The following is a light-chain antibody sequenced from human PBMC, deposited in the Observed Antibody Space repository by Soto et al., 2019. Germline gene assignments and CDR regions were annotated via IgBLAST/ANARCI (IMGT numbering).Light chain of an antibody. CDR2: LNGDGSH. V-gene: IGLV4-69*01. CDR1: SGHSNYA. J-gene: IGLJ2*01. Sequence: QPVLTQAPSASASLGASVKLTCTLSSGHSNYAIAWHQQQPEKGPRYLMKLNGDGSHSKGDGIPDRFSGSSSGAEHYLTISSLQSDDEADYYCQTWGSGAVIFGGGTKLTVL. CDR3: QTWGSGAVI.